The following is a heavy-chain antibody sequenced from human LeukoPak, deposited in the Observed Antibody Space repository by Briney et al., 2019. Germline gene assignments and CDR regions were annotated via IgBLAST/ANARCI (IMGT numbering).Heavy chain of an antibody. V-gene: IGHV1-8*03. CDR1: GYTFTSYD. CDR3: ARTFGGVNEGYYYYYMDV. D-gene: IGHD3-16*01. Sequence: GASVTVSCKASGYTFTSYDINWVRQATGQGLEWMGWMNPNSGNTGYAQKFQGRVTITRNTSISTAYMELSSLRSEDTAVYYCARTFGGVNEGYYYYYMDVWGKGTTVTVSS. J-gene: IGHJ6*03. CDR2: MNPNSGNT.